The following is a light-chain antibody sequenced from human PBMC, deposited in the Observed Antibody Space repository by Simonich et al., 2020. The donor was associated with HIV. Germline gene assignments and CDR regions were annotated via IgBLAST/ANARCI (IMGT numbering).Light chain of an antibody. CDR2: DVS. J-gene: IGLJ2*01. Sequence: QSALTQPPSASGSPGQSVNISCTGTSSDVGGYNYVSWSQQHPGKAPKLKFYDVSKRPSGVSNRFSGSKSGNTASLTISGLQAEDEADYYCSSYTSSSTLVFGGGTKLTVL. V-gene: IGLV2-14*01. CDR1: SSDVGGYNY. CDR3: SSYTSSSTLV.